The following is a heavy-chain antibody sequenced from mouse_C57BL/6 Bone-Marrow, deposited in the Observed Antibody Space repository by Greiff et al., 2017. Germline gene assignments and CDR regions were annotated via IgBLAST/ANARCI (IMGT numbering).Heavy chain of an antibody. CDR1: GYTFTDYE. D-gene: IGHD2-4*01. CDR3: TRSWDYDLYYFDY. J-gene: IGHJ2*01. V-gene: IGHV1-15*01. CDR2: IDPETGGT. Sequence: QVQLKESGAELVRPGASVTLSCKASGYTFTDYEMHWVKQTPVHGLEWIGAIDPETGGTAYNQKFKGKAILTADKSSSTAYMELRSLTSEDSAVYYCTRSWDYDLYYFDYWGQSTTRTGSS.